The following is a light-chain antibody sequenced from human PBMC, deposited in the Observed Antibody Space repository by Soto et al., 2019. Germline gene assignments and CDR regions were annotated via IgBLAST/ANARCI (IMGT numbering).Light chain of an antibody. J-gene: IGKJ3*01. CDR1: QSVSSPY. V-gene: IGKV3-20*01. CDR3: QQYGISPFT. Sequence: EVVLTQSPVTLSLSPGERATLSCRASQSVSSPYLAWYQQKPGQPPRLLIYGASSRATDIPDRFIGSGSGTEFTLTIARLAPEDFAMYYCQQYGISPFTFGPGTKVDI. CDR2: GAS.